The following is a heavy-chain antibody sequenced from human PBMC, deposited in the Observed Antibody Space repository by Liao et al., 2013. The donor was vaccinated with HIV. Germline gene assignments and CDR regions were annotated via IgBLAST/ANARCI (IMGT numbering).Heavy chain of an antibody. J-gene: IGHJ3*02. D-gene: IGHD3-22*01. CDR3: ARGPYYYDNSGYGAFDI. CDR2: IYSSGST. V-gene: IGHV4-4*07. Sequence: QVQLQESGPGLVKPSETLSLTCSVSGGSISGYYWSWIRQPAGKGLEWIGRIYSSGSTYYNPSLKSRVTVSADTSKNQFSLRLTSVTAADTAVYYCARGPYYYDNSGYGAFDIWGQGTMVTVSS. CDR1: GGSISGYY.